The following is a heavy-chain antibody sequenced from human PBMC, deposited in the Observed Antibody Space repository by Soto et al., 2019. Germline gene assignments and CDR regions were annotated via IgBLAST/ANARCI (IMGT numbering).Heavy chain of an antibody. Sequence: ASVKVSCKASGYTFTSYYMHWVRQAPGQGLEWMGIINPSGGSTSYAQKFQGRVTMTRDTSTSTVYMELSSLRSEDTAVYYCARDTAMIVVGPGRGYFDYWGQGTLVTVSS. J-gene: IGHJ4*02. V-gene: IGHV1-46*01. CDR1: GYTFTSYY. CDR3: ARDTAMIVVGPGRGYFDY. D-gene: IGHD3-22*01. CDR2: INPSGGST.